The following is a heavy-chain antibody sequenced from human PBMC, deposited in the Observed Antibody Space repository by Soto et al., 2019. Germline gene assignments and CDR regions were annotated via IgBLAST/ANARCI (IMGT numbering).Heavy chain of an antibody. CDR2: IYHSGST. D-gene: IGHD4-17*01. CDR1: GYSISSGYY. V-gene: IGHV4-38-2*01. J-gene: IGHJ6*02. Sequence: SETLSLTCAVSGYSISSGYYWGWIRQPPGKGLEWIGSIYHSGSTYYNPSLKSRVTISVDTSKNQFSLKLSSVTAADTAVYYCARYGDYAYYYYYGMDVWGQGTTVTVSS. CDR3: ARYGDYAYYYYYGMDV.